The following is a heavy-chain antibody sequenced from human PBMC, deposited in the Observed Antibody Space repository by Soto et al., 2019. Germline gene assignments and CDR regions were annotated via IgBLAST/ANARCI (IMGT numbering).Heavy chain of an antibody. J-gene: IGHJ6*02. Sequence: SETLSLTCAVYGGSFCGYYWSWIRQPPGKGLEWIGEINHSGSTNYNPSLKSRVTISVDTSKNQFSLELSSVTAADTAVYYCARGQYYDFWSSYYGMDVWGQGTTVTVSS. CDR2: INHSGST. CDR3: ARGQYYDFWSSYYGMDV. CDR1: GGSFCGYY. V-gene: IGHV4-34*01. D-gene: IGHD3-3*01.